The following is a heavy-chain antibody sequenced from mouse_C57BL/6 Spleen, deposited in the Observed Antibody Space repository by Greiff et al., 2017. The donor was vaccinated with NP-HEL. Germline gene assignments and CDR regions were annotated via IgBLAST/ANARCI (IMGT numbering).Heavy chain of an antibody. V-gene: IGHV1-85*01. CDR2: IYPRDGST. CDR3: ARDRQLRLRGYFDY. J-gene: IGHJ2*01. D-gene: IGHD3-2*02. Sequence: VQVVESGPELVKPGASVKLSCKASGYTFTSYDINWVKQRPGQGLEWIGWIYPRDGSTKYNEKFKGKATLTVDTSSSTAYMELHSLTSEDSAVYFCARDRQLRLRGYFDYWGQGTTLTVSS. CDR1: GYTFTSYD.